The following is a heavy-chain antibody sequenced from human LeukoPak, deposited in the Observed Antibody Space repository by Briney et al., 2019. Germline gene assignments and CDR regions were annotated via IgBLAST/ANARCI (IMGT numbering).Heavy chain of an antibody. CDR2: IYYSGST. D-gene: IGHD1-26*01. V-gene: IGHV4-31*03. J-gene: IGHJ3*02. CDR1: GDSITTTTYY. Sequence: PSETLSLTCSVSGDSITTTTYYWDWIRQPPGKGLEWIGYIYYSGSTYYNPSLKSRVTISVDTSKNQFSLKLSSVTAADTAVYYCARGGNAFDIWGQGTMVTVSS. CDR3: ARGGNAFDI.